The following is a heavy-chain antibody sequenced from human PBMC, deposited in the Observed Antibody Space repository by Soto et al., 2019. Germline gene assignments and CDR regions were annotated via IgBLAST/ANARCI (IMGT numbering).Heavy chain of an antibody. CDR2: IYPGDSDT. J-gene: IGHJ3*02. CDR3: ARHDEYNAFDI. D-gene: IGHD5-12*01. V-gene: IGHV5-51*01. Sequence: PGESLKISCKASGYDFTSYWIGWVRQEPGKGLEWMAMIYPGDSDTRDSPSFQGQVTISADKSTSTAYLQWSNLKASDTAMYYCARHDEYNAFDIWGQGTMVTVSS. CDR1: GYDFTSYW.